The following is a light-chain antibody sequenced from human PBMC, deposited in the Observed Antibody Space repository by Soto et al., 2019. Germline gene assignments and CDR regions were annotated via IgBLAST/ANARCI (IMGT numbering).Light chain of an antibody. CDR2: YAS. J-gene: IGKJ5*01. V-gene: IGKV3-15*01. Sequence: EIIMTQSPATLSVSPGERATLSCRASQSVRHNIAWYQQKPGQAPRLLIYYASTRATGIPARFSGSGSGTEFTLTISSLQSEDFALYYCQQYNNWPPITFGQGTRLEIK. CDR1: QSVRHN. CDR3: QQYNNWPPIT.